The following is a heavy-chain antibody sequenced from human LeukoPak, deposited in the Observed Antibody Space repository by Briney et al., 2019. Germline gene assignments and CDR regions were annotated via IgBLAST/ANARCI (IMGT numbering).Heavy chain of an antibody. V-gene: IGHV3-30*18. CDR3: AKGANGDTRYYFDY. CDR2: VSSDGGTK. CDR1: KFTFSNYG. D-gene: IGHD2-21*01. J-gene: IGHJ4*02. Sequence: GGSLRLSCTASKFTFSNYGMQWVRQAPGKGLEWVAVVSSDGGTKYYADSVKGRFTISRDNSRNTMYLQMKSLRVEHTAIYYCAKGANGDTRYYFDYWGQGSLVTVSS.